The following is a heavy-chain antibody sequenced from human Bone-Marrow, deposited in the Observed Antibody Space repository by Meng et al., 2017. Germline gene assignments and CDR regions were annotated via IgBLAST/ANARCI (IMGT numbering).Heavy chain of an antibody. V-gene: IGHV2-5*08. CDR1: GFSLSTSGMC. CDR3: AHSIPARDGADRFDY. CDR2: IDWDDDK. J-gene: IGHJ4*02. Sequence: SGPTLVKPTQTLTLTCTFSGFSLSTSGMCVSWIRQPPGKALEWLALIDWDDDKHYSPSLKSRLTITKDTSKNQVVLTMTNMDPVDTATYYCAHSIPARDGADRFDYWGQGTLVTVSS. D-gene: IGHD2-21*01.